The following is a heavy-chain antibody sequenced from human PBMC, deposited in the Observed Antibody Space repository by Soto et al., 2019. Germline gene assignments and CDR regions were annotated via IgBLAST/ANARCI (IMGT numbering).Heavy chain of an antibody. D-gene: IGHD3-22*01. CDR2: ISGSGGST. V-gene: IGHV3-23*01. J-gene: IGHJ4*02. CDR3: AKGGHCPRITMIVVVIYFDY. Sequence: EVQLLESGGGLVQPGGSLRLSCAASGFTFSSYAMSWVRQAPGKGLEWVSAISGSGGSTYYADSVKGRFTISRDNSKNPLYLQMNSLRAEDTAVYYCAKGGHCPRITMIVVVIYFDYWGQGTLVTVSS. CDR1: GFTFSSYA.